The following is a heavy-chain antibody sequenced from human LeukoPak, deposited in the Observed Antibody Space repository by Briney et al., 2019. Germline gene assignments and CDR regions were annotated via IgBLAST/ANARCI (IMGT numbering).Heavy chain of an antibody. Sequence: NTSETLSLTCTVSGGSISSYYWSWIRQPPGEGLEWIGYIYYRGSTNYNPSLKSRVTISVDTSKNQFSLKLSSVTAADTAVYYCARTRRFDSSASHFDYWGQGTLVTVSS. CDR3: ARTRRFDSSASHFDY. CDR1: GGSISSYY. J-gene: IGHJ4*02. D-gene: IGHD3-22*01. CDR2: IYYRGST. V-gene: IGHV4-59*08.